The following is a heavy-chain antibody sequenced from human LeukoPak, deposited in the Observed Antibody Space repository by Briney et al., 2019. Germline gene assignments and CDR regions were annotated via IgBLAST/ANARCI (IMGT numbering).Heavy chain of an antibody. CDR2: INPNRGGT. CDR3: ARGPSNGGYDY. Sequence: ASVKVSCKASGYTFTSYGISWVRQAPGQGLEWMGWINPNRGGTNYAQKFQGRVTMTSDTSVNTAYMELSRLRSDDTAVYYCARGPSNGGYDYWGQGTLVTVSS. D-gene: IGHD6-25*01. CDR1: GYTFTSYG. V-gene: IGHV1-2*02. J-gene: IGHJ4*02.